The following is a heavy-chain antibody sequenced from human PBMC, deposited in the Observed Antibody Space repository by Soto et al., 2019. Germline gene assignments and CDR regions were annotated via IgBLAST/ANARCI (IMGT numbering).Heavy chain of an antibody. J-gene: IGHJ5*02. CDR1: GYTFTSYG. CDR2: INSYNGNT. CDR3: AREPVAGIWFDP. Sequence: ASVKVSCKASGYTFTSYGISWVRQAPGQGLEWMGWINSYNGNTNYAQKLQGRVTMTTDTSTSTAYMELRSLRSDDTAVYYCAREPVAGIWFDPWGQGTLVPVSS. D-gene: IGHD6-19*01. V-gene: IGHV1-18*01.